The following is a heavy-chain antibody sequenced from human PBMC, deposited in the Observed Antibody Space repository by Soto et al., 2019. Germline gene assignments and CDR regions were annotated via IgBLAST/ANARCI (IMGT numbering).Heavy chain of an antibody. CDR3: VKDESINWYSGHFRH. V-gene: IGHV3-9*01. D-gene: IGHD6-13*01. Sequence: GGSLRLSCAASGFTFDDYAMHWVRRVPGKGLEWVSGINWNSGSIGYADSVKGRFAISRDNAKNSLHLQMNSLRAEDTAFYYCVKDESINWYSGHFRHWGQGTLVTVSS. J-gene: IGHJ1*01. CDR2: INWNSGSI. CDR1: GFTFDDYA.